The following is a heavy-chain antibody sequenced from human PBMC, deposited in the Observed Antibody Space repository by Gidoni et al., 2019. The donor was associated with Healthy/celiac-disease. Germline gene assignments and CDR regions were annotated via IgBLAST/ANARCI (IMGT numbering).Heavy chain of an antibody. J-gene: IGHJ6*02. Sequence: QVTLRESAPALVKPTQTLTLTCTFPGFSLSTSGICVSWIRQPPGKALEWLARIDWDDDKYYSTPLKTRLTISKDTSKNQVVLTMTNMDPVDTATYYCARSYYDILTGYSNYYYYYGMDVWGQGTTVTVSS. CDR1: GFSLSTSGIC. V-gene: IGHV2-70*15. CDR2: IDWDDDK. D-gene: IGHD3-9*01. CDR3: ARSYYDILTGYSNYYYYYGMDV.